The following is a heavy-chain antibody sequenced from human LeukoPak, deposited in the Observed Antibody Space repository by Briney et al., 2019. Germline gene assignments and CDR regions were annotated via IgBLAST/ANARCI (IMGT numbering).Heavy chain of an antibody. Sequence: GGSLRLSCAASGFTFSDYYMSWIRQAPGKGLEWVSYIGSSGSTIYYADSVKGRFTISRDNAKNSLYLQMNSLRAEDTALYYCAKGYYYDSSGYPSPGYFDLWGRGTLVTVSS. CDR2: IGSSGSTI. CDR3: AKGYYYDSSGYPSPGYFDL. J-gene: IGHJ2*01. CDR1: GFTFSDYY. V-gene: IGHV3-11*01. D-gene: IGHD3-22*01.